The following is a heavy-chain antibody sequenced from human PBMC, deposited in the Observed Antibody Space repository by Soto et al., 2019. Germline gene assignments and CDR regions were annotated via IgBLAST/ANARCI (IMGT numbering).Heavy chain of an antibody. Sequence: GSSVKVSCKASGYTFTSYYMHWVRQAPGQGLEWMGIINPSGGSTSYAQKFQGRVTMTRDTSTSTVYMELSSLRSEDTAVYYCARPFSAHISIGAFAIWGEGTTVTVSS. J-gene: IGHJ3*02. CDR3: ARPFSAHISIGAFAI. CDR1: GYTFTSYY. CDR2: INPSGGST. V-gene: IGHV1-46*01. D-gene: IGHD3-3*02.